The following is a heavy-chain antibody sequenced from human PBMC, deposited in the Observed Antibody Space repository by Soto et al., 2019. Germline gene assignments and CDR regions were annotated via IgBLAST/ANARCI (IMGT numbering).Heavy chain of an antibody. D-gene: IGHD2-8*01. CDR2: ISGSGDGT. CDR1: GFTVNSHA. V-gene: IGHV3-23*01. CDR3: TKSRRGILMVYGFGGMDV. J-gene: IGHJ6*02. Sequence: PGGSLRLSCAASGFTVNSHAMSWVRQAPGKGLEWVASISGSGDGTYYGDSVKGRFTISRDSSSSTLYLQMNNLRGEDTAVCFCTKSRRGILMVYGFGGMDVWGQGTTVTVS.